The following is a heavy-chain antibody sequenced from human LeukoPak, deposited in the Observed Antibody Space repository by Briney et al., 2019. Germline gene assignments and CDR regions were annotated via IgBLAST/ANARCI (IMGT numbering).Heavy chain of an antibody. D-gene: IGHD3-9*01. J-gene: IGHJ4*02. CDR3: AREGLRYFDWLLRAYYFDY. V-gene: IGHV3-33*08. Sequence: PGGSLRLSCAASGFTVSSNYMSWVRQAPGKGLEWVAVIWYDGSNKYYADSVKGRFTISRDNSKNTLYLQMNSLRAEDTAVYYCAREGLRYFDWLLRAYYFDYWGQGTLVTVSS. CDR2: IWYDGSNK. CDR1: GFTVSSNY.